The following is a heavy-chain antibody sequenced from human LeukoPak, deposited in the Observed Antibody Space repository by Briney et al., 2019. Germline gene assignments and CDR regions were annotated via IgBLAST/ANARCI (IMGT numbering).Heavy chain of an antibody. CDR1: GGSISSGGYY. CDR2: IYHSGST. Sequence: PSQTLSLTCTVSGGSISSGGYYWSWIRQPPGKGLEWIGYIYHSGSTYYNPSLKSRVTISVDRSKNQFSLKLSSVTAADTAVYYCASGRQQLAHYGMDVWGQGTTVTVSS. CDR3: ASGRQQLAHYGMDV. J-gene: IGHJ6*02. V-gene: IGHV4-30-2*01. D-gene: IGHD6-13*01.